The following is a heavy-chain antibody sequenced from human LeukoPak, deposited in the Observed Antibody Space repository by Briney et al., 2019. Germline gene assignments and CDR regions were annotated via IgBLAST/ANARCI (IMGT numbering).Heavy chain of an antibody. Sequence: GGSLRLSCEASGFMFSLFEMNWLRQPPGKGLEWIACISNTGSEIYYADSVKGRFSISRDSYKNTLYLQMNSLRAEDAAVYYCAKAPVTTCSGAYCYPFDYWGQGTLVTVSS. D-gene: IGHD2-15*01. V-gene: IGHV3-48*03. CDR2: ISNTGSEI. CDR3: AKAPVTTCSGAYCYPFDY. J-gene: IGHJ4*02. CDR1: GFMFSLFE.